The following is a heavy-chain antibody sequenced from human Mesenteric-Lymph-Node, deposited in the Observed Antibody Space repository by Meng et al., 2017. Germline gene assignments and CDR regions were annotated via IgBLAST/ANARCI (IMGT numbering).Heavy chain of an antibody. CDR2: INAGNGNT. J-gene: IGHJ4*02. V-gene: IGHV1-3*01. D-gene: IGHD4-17*01. CDR3: ATYKMNHGDPDY. CDR1: GYTFTSYA. Sequence: QLGQSGAEVKQPGASVKVSCKASGYTFTSYAMHWGRQAPGQRLEWMGWINAGNGNTKYSQKFQGRVTITRDTSASTAYMELSSLRSEDTAVYYCATYKMNHGDPDYWGQGTLVTVSS.